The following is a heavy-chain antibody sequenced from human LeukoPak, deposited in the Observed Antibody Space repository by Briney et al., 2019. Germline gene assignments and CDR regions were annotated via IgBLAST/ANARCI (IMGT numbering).Heavy chain of an antibody. V-gene: IGHV3-7*01. CDR3: ARDKIVGATTGSYFDL. CDR1: GFTFTTYW. Sequence: GGSLRLSCAASGFTFTTYWMSVFSQAPGKGLEWVANINQDGSEKYYVDSMKGRFTISRDNTKNSLYLQMNSLRAEDTAVYYCARDKIVGATTGSYFDLWGRGTLVTVSS. CDR2: INQDGSEK. J-gene: IGHJ2*01. D-gene: IGHD1-26*01.